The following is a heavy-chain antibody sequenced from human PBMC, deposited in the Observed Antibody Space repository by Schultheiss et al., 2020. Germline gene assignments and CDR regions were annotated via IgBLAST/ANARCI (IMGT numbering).Heavy chain of an antibody. CDR3: ARAYRGMDV. CDR1: GGSVSRGGYS. CDR2: TDHSGST. D-gene: IGHD3-16*01. J-gene: IGHJ6*02. Sequence: SETLSLTCTVSGGSVSRGGYSWTWIRQPPGKGLEWIGYTDHSGSTSYNPSLKSRVTISVDRSKNQFSLKLSSVTAADTAVYFCARAYRGMDVWGQGTTVTGSS. V-gene: IGHV4-30-2*01.